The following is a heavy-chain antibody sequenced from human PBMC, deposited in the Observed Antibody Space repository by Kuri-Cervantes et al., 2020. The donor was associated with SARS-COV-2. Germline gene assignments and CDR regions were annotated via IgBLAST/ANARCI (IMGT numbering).Heavy chain of an antibody. CDR1: GFTFSGHW. CDR2: INPDGSYT. J-gene: IGHJ4*02. Sequence: GGSLRLFCAASGFTFSGHWIHWVRQAPGKGLVWVSRINPDGSYTNNADAVKGRFTLSRDNAKNMLFLQMNSLRAEDTAVYYCVRDGDHWNFDYWGQGTLVTVSS. CDR3: VRDGDHWNFDY. V-gene: IGHV3-74*01. D-gene: IGHD1-1*01.